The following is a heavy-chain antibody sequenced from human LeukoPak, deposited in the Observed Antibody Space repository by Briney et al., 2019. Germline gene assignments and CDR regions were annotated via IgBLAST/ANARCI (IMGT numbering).Heavy chain of an antibody. CDR2: IIPIFGTA. CDR3: ARDDPISRITIFGVAPGGYYGMDV. J-gene: IGHJ6*02. Sequence: GASVKVSCKASGGTFISYAISWVRQAPGQGLEWMGGIIPIFGTANYAQKFQGRVTITADESTSTAYMELSSLRSEDTAVYYCARDDPISRITIFGVAPGGYYGMDVWGQGTTVTVSS. V-gene: IGHV1-69*13. D-gene: IGHD3-3*01. CDR1: GGTFISYA.